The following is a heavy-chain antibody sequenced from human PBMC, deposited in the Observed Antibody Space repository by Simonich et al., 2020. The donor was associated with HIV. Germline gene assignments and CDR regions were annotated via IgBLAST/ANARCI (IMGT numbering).Heavy chain of an antibody. CDR3: ARDRATIFGPVYGGAFDI. J-gene: IGHJ3*02. CDR1: GYTFTGNY. CDR2: INPNNGGK. Sequence: QVQLVQSGAEVKKPGASVQVSCKASGYTFTGNYMHWVRQATGQGLEWSAWINPNNGGKNYAQKFQGRVTMTRDTAISTAYMELSRLRSADTAVYYCARDRATIFGPVYGGAFDIWGQGTMVTVSS. D-gene: IGHD3-3*01. V-gene: IGHV1-2*02.